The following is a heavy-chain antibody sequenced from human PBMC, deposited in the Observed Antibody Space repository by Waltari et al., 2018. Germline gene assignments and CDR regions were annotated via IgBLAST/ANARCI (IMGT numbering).Heavy chain of an antibody. CDR1: GYTFTGYY. CDR3: VRVFWVRGVEDDAFDI. D-gene: IGHD3-10*01. V-gene: IGHV1-2*06. Sequence: QVQLVQSGAEVKKPGASVKVSCKASGYTFTGYYMHWVRQAPGQGLEWMGRINPNSGGTNYAQKFQGRVTMTRDTSISTAYMELSRLRSDDTAVYYCVRVFWVRGVEDDAFDIWGQGTMVTVSS. CDR2: INPNSGGT. J-gene: IGHJ3*02.